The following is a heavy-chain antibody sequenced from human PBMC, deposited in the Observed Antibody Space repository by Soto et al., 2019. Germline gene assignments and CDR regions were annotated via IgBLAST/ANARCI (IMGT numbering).Heavy chain of an antibody. J-gene: IGHJ6*03. CDR3: ARALAPAKHKPRYYYYYMDV. V-gene: IGHV1-46*03. CDR2: INPSGGST. CDR1: GYTFTSYY. Sequence: ASVKVSCKASGYTFTSYYMHWVRQAPGQGLEWMGVINPSGGSTSYAQKFQGRVTMTRDTSTSTVYMELSSLRSEDTAVYYCARALAPAKHKPRYYYYYMDVWGKGTTVTVSS. D-gene: IGHD2-15*01.